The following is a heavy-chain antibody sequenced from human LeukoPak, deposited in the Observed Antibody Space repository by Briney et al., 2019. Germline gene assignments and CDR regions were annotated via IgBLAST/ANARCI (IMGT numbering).Heavy chain of an antibody. D-gene: IGHD5-18*01. CDR1: GGSIRSGSYY. V-gene: IGHV4-61*02. Sequence: SETLSLTCTVSGGSIRSGSYYWSWIRRPAGKGLEWIGRIYTSGSTNYNPSLKSRVTISVDTSKNQFSLRLSSVTAADTAVYYCARSVDTSMVGDYWGQGTLVTVSS. J-gene: IGHJ4*02. CDR2: IYTSGST. CDR3: ARSVDTSMVGDY.